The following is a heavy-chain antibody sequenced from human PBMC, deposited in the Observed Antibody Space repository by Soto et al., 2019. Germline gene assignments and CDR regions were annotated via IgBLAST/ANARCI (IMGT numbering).Heavy chain of an antibody. CDR1: GGSISSSNW. J-gene: IGHJ6*02. CDR3: ARAGSSSWYGSGTTFSYYYDGTDV. V-gene: IGHV4-4*02. CDR2: IYHSGST. D-gene: IGHD6-13*01. Sequence: SETLSLTCAVSGGSISSSNWWSWVRQPPGKGLEWIGEIYHSGSTNYNPSLKSRVTISVDKSKNQFSLKLSSVTAADTAVYYCARAGSSSWYGSGTTFSYYYDGTDVWVQGTTVT.